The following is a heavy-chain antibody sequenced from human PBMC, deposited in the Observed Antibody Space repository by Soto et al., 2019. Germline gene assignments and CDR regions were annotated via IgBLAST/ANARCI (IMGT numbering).Heavy chain of an antibody. CDR3: VRTRPSGENFGMDV. J-gene: IGHJ6*04. D-gene: IGHD3-10*01. CDR2: IGSDGGGI. CDR1: GFNFRTFA. Sequence: GGSLRLSCAASGFNFRTFAMSWVRQAPGKGLEWVSAIGSDGGGIQYAASVKGRFSISRDSSKNTLFLQMDSLRAEDTAVYYCVRTRPSGENFGMDVWGEGTTVTDSS. V-gene: IGHV3-23*01.